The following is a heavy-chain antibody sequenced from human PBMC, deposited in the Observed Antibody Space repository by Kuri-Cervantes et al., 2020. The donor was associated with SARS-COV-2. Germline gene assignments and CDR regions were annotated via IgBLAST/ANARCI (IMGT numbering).Heavy chain of an antibody. CDR3: VRGKNSFDI. Sequence: GESLKISCAASGFTFSSYGMHWVRQAPGKGLEWVAVIWYDGSNKYYADSVKGRFTLSRDESKNSLYLQMNSLKTEDTAVYYCVRGKNSFDIWGQGTMVTVSS. CDR2: IWYDGSNK. V-gene: IGHV3-33*01. J-gene: IGHJ3*02. CDR1: GFTFSSYG.